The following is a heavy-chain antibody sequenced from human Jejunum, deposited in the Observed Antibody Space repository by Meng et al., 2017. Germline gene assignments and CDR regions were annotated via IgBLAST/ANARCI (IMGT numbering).Heavy chain of an antibody. D-gene: IGHD2-21*02. V-gene: IGHV3-15*01. CDR3: TTGTAATTDFDH. CDR2: IKPKSYSGTT. J-gene: IGHJ4*02. CDR1: GITFSDGW. Sequence: GGSLRLSCTASGITFSDGWMTWVRQAPGKGLEWVARIKPKSYSGTTDYAASMNGRVAISRDDSKSTLFLQMNSLQTEDTAMYYCTTGTAATTDFDHWGQGTRVTVSS.